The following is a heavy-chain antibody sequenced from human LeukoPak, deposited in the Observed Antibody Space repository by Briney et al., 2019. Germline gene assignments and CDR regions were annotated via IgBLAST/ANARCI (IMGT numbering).Heavy chain of an antibody. D-gene: IGHD2-15*01. Sequence: PSETLSLTCTVSSGSISGYYWSWLRQPPGKGVEWIAYIYNSGTTKYNPSLKSRVTISMDTSKRKFSLKLSSVTAADTAVYYCARHILTAGSIEWGQGTLVTVSS. CDR1: SGSISGYY. J-gene: IGHJ4*02. CDR2: IYNSGTT. V-gene: IGHV4-59*08. CDR3: ARHILTAGSIE.